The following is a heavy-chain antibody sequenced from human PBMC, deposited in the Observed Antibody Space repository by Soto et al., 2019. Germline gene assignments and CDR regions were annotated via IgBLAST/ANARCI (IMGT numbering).Heavy chain of an antibody. J-gene: IGHJ4*02. CDR2: IIPIFGTA. V-gene: IGHV1-69*06. CDR1: GGTFSSYA. D-gene: IGHD2-15*01. CDR3: ARGAGYCSGGSCYIFAY. Sequence: QVQLVQSGAEVKKPGSSVKVSCKASGGTFSSYAISWVRQAPGQGLEWMGGIIPIFGTANYAQKCQGRVTITADKSTSTAYMELSSLRSEDTAVYYCARGAGYCSGGSCYIFAYWGQGTLVTVSS.